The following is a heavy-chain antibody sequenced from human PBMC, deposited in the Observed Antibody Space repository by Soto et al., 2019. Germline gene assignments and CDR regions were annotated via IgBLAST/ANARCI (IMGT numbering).Heavy chain of an antibody. J-gene: IGHJ1*01. D-gene: IGHD1-7*01. Sequence: ASVKVSCKASGGTFSSYAISWVRQAPGQGLEWMGGIIPIFGTANYAQTFQGRVTITADESTSTAYLELSSLGTEDTAVYYCASASPEGDPGTPWSAVSAEYFQHWGQGTLVTVSS. CDR1: GGTFSSYA. CDR2: IIPIFGTA. V-gene: IGHV1-69*13. CDR3: ASASPEGDPGTPWSAVSAEYFQH.